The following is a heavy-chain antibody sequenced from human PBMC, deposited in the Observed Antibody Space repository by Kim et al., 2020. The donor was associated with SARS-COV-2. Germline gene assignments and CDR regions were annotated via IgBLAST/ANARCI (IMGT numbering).Heavy chain of an antibody. D-gene: IGHD6-19*01. J-gene: IGHJ5*02. CDR3: ARGPGGWAAPHLNWFDP. CDR1: GYTFTGYY. CDR2: INPNSGGT. V-gene: IGHV1-2*02. Sequence: ASVKVSCKASGYTFTGYYMHWVRQAPGQGLEWMGWINPNSGGTNYAQKFQGRVTMTRDTSISTAYMELSRLRSDDTAVYYCARGPGGWAAPHLNWFDPWGQGTLVTVSS.